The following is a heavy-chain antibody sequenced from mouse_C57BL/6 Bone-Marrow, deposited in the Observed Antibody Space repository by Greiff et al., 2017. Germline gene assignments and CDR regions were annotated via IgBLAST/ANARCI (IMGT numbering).Heavy chain of an antibody. CDR2: ISNGGGST. Sequence: EVQGVESGGGLVQPGGSLKLSCAASGFTFSDYYMYWVRQTPEKRLEWVAYISNGGGSTYYPDTVKGRFTISRDNAKNTLYLQMSRLKSEDTAMYYCARQGLRQDYAMDYWGQGTSVTVSS. D-gene: IGHD2-4*01. CDR1: GFTFSDYY. J-gene: IGHJ4*01. CDR3: ARQGLRQDYAMDY. V-gene: IGHV5-12*01.